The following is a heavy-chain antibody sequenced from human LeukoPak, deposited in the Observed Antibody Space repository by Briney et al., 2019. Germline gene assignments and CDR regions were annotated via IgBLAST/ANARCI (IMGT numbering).Heavy chain of an antibody. CDR1: GFTFSSYG. Sequence: GGSLRLSCAASGFTFSSYGMHWVRQAPGKGLERVAVIWGDGSNKYYADSVKGRFTISKDNSKNTLYLQMTSLRAEDTAVYYCARDPGDYYGSGSSDAFDIWGQGTMVTVPS. J-gene: IGHJ3*02. CDR3: ARDPGDYYGSGSSDAFDI. V-gene: IGHV3-33*01. D-gene: IGHD3-10*01. CDR2: IWGDGSNK.